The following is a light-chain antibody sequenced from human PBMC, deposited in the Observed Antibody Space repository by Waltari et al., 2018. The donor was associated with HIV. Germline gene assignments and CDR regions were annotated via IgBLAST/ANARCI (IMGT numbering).Light chain of an antibody. CDR3: QVYGGSPRWT. Sequence: VFTHYPATLSVSPAATATLSCRTSQTIDQKSLTWYQQRPGQAPRLVLFASATRGTGIPDRFRGSESGTEFTLTIRRLEPEDFAIYYCQVYGGSPRWTFGPGTRLELK. J-gene: IGKJ1*01. V-gene: IGKV3-20*01. CDR1: QTIDQKS. CDR2: ASA.